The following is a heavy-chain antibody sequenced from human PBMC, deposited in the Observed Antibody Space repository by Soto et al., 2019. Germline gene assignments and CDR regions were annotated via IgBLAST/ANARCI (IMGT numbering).Heavy chain of an antibody. J-gene: IGHJ6*03. V-gene: IGHV3-74*01. CDR2: IDPDGSTI. D-gene: IGHD6-25*01. CDR3: ARVLSGYYYMDV. CDR1: GFTFTAYW. Sequence: EVQLVESGGGLVQPGESLRLSCAASGFTFTAYWMNWVRQAPGKGLVWVSRIDPDGSTISYSDSVKCRFTLSRDNAKNTLYLHMSSLRAEDTAVYFCARVLSGYYYMDVWCKGTTFTVSS.